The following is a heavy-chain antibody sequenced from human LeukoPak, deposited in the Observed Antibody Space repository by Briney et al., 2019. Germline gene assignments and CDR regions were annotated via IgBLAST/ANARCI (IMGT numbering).Heavy chain of an antibody. D-gene: IGHD6-13*01. CDR1: GFTFRNYW. J-gene: IGHJ4*02. Sequence: GGSLRLSCAASGFTFRNYWMSWVRQVPGKGLEWVVNINEGGNEKNYVDSVKGRFTASRDNAQNSLYLQMNSLRVEDTAVYYCARHPNSNWDYWGRGTLVTVSS. CDR3: ARHPNSNWDY. V-gene: IGHV3-7*03. CDR2: INEGGNEK.